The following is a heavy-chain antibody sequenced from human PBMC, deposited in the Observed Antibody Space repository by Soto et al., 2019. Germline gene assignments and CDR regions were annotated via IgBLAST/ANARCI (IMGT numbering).Heavy chain of an antibody. J-gene: IGHJ3*02. V-gene: IGHV3-30*04. CDR2: ISYDGSNK. CDR3: ARAPPQHDAFDI. CDR1: GFTFSSYA. Sequence: GGSLRLSCAASGFTFSSYAMHWVRQAPGKGLEWVAVISYDGSNKYYADSVKGRFTISRDNSKNTLYLQMNSLRAEDTAVYYCARAPPQHDAFDIWGQGTMVTVSS.